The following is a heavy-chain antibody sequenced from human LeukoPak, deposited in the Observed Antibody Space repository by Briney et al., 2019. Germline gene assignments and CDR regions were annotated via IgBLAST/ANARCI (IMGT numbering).Heavy chain of an antibody. CDR2: ISTYNGNT. CDR3: ARDRAGSAWYTTFDY. V-gene: IGHV1-18*01. D-gene: IGHD6-19*01. J-gene: IGHJ4*02. CDR1: GYTFTSFG. Sequence: ASVKVSCKASGYTFTSFGISWVRQAPGQGLKWMGWISTYNGNTNYAQKLQGRVTMTTDTSTSRVYMDLRSLRSDDTAVYYCARDRAGSAWYTTFDYWGQGTLVTVSS.